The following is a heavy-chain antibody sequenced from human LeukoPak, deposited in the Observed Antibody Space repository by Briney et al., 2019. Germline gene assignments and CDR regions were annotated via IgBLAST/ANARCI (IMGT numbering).Heavy chain of an antibody. CDR2: IYTSGST. D-gene: IGHD5-24*01. CDR1: GGSISSYY. J-gene: IGHJ3*02. V-gene: IGHV4-4*07. Sequence: SETLSLTCSVSGGSISSYYWSWIRQPAGKGLEWIGRIYTSGSTNYNPSLKSRVTMSVDTSKNQFSLNLSSLTAADTAIYYCARVRNYPDAFDIWGQGRMVTVSS. CDR3: ARVRNYPDAFDI.